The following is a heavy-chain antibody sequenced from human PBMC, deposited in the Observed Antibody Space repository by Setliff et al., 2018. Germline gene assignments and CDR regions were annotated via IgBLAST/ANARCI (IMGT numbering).Heavy chain of an antibody. CDR1: GASVSGNSYY. CDR3: ATTGTYRYFDY. V-gene: IGHV4-39*07. Sequence: SETLSLTCTVSGASVSGNSYYWGWIRQPPGKGLEWIASTYYSGNTYYNPSLKSRVTISVDTSKNQFSLKLTSVTAADTAVYYCATTGTYRYFDYWGQGTLVTVSS. D-gene: IGHD1-1*01. J-gene: IGHJ4*02. CDR2: TYYSGNT.